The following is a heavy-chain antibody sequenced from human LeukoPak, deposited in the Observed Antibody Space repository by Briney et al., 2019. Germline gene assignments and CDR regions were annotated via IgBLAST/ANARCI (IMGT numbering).Heavy chain of an antibody. Sequence: ASVKVSCKASGYTFTSYGISWVRQAPGQGLEWMGWISAYNGNTNYAQKLQGRVTMATDTSTSTAYMELRSLRSDDTAVYYCAINYDSSGPIIGEYYYYGMDVWGQGTTVTVSS. CDR1: GYTFTSYG. CDR3: AINYDSSGPIIGEYYYYGMDV. V-gene: IGHV1-18*01. D-gene: IGHD3-22*01. CDR2: ISAYNGNT. J-gene: IGHJ6*02.